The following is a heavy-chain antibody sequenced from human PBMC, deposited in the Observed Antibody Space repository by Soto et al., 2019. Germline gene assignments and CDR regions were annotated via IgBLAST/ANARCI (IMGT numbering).Heavy chain of an antibody. CDR1: GGSISSHY. CDR3: ARRDYSTSSLGPFDF. J-gene: IGHJ4*02. CDR2: VHYSGST. Sequence: QVQLQESGPGLVKPSETLSLTCVVSGGSISSHYWSWIRQPPGSGLEWIGFVHYSGSTSYSPSLKGRLSMAVDTSRNQFSLNLTSVTAADTAFYFCARRDYSTSSLGPFDFWGQGILFTVSS. D-gene: IGHD6-6*01. V-gene: IGHV4-59*11.